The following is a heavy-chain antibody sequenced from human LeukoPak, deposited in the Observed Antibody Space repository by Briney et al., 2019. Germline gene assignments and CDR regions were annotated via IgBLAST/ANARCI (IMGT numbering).Heavy chain of an antibody. CDR1: GFTFSSYW. J-gene: IGHJ4*02. D-gene: IGHD3-22*01. CDR3: ARVGRSDYYDSSGYYHDYYHFDY. Sequence: GGSLRLSCAASGFTFSSYWMHWVRQAPGKGLVWVSRINSDGSSTTYADSVKGRFTISRDNAKNTLHLQMNSLRAEDTAAYYCARVGRSDYYDSSGYYHDYYHFDYWGQGTLVTVSS. CDR2: INSDGSST. V-gene: IGHV3-74*01.